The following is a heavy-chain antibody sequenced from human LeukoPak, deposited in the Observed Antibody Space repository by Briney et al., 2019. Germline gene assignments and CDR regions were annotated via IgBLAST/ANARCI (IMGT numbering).Heavy chain of an antibody. CDR1: GFSVDSNY. CDR2: IYSNGKE. V-gene: IGHV3-53*01. D-gene: IGHD2-15*01. J-gene: IGHJ5*01. CDR3: ARESPTSGIDS. Sequence: GGSLRLSCSASGFSVDSNYMSWVRQAPGKGLEWVSVIYSNGKEYYAESAKGRFTISRDISKNSLDLQMNRLRGEGTAVYYCARESPTSGIDSWGQGTLVIVSS.